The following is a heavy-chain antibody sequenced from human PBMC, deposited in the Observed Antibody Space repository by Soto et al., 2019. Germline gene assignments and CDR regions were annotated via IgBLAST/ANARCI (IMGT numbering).Heavy chain of an antibody. V-gene: IGHV3-21*01. CDR3: ARDLIDILAGYSPKGYYGMDV. CDR1: GFTFSSYS. D-gene: IGHD3-9*01. J-gene: IGHJ6*02. Sequence: PGGSLRLSCAASGFTFSSYSMNWVRQAPGKGLEWVSAISSSSSYIYSADSVKGRFTISRDNAKTSLYLQMNSLRAEDTAVYSCARDLIDILAGYSPKGYYGMDVWGQGTTVTVSS. CDR2: ISSSSSYI.